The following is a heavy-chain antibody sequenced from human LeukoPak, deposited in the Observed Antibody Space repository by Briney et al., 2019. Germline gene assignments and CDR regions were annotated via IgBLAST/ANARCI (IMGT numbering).Heavy chain of an antibody. CDR3: ARDRAPPDYDILTGYGWFDP. D-gene: IGHD3-9*01. Sequence: ASVKVSCKASGYTFTGYYMHWVRQAPGQGLEWMGRINPNSGGTNYAQKFQGRVTMTRDTSISTAYMELSRLRSEDTAVYYCARDRAPPDYDILTGYGWFDPWGQGTLVTVSS. CDR2: INPNSGGT. V-gene: IGHV1-2*06. J-gene: IGHJ5*02. CDR1: GYTFTGYY.